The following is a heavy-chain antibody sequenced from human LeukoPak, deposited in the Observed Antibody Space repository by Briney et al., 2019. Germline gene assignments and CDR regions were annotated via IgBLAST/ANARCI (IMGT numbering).Heavy chain of an antibody. D-gene: IGHD2-2*02. CDR2: ISNSGGST. CDR3: ARARYCSSTSCYIDY. J-gene: IGHJ4*02. Sequence: GGSLRLSCAASGFTLSSYAMTWVRQAPGKGLEWVSGISNSGGSTYYADSVKGRFTISRDNSKNTLCLQMKSLRAEDTAVYYCARARYCSSTSCYIDYWGQGTLVTVSS. CDR1: GFTLSSYA. V-gene: IGHV3-23*01.